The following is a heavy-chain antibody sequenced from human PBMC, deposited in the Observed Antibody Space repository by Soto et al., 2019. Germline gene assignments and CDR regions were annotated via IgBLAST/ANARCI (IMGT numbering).Heavy chain of an antibody. D-gene: IGHD5-18*01. J-gene: IGHJ6*02. CDR2: IIPIFGTA. CDR3: AREDTAMVSYYYYYGMDV. Sequence: SVKVSCKASGGTFSSYAISWVRQAPGQGLEWMGGIIPIFGTANYAQKFQGRVTITADKSTSTAYMELSSLRSEDTAVYYCAREDTAMVSYYYYYGMDVWGQGTTVTVSS. V-gene: IGHV1-69*06. CDR1: GGTFSSYA.